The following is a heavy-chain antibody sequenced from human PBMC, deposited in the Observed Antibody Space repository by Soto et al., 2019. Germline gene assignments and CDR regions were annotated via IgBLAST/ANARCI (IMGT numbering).Heavy chain of an antibody. V-gene: IGHV1-69*06. D-gene: IGHD3-3*01. CDR2: IIPLFGTT. J-gene: IGHJ6*02. CDR3: ATCIWTSYYYYNMDV. Sequence: SVKVSCKASGGTFSSYAISWVRQAPGQGLQWMGGIIPLFGTTNYAQRFQGRVTITADKSTSTAHMELSSLESEDTAMYYCATCIWTSYYYYNMDVWGQGTTVTVSS. CDR1: GGTFSSYA.